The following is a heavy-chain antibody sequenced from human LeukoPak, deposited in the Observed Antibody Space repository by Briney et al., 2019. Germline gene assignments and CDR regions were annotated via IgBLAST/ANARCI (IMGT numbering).Heavy chain of an antibody. CDR3: ARDLRPFSGYDNLAFDI. CDR1: GVSISSSHW. J-gene: IGHJ3*02. D-gene: IGHD5-12*01. V-gene: IGHV4-4*02. Sequence: PSGTLSLTCAVSGVSISSSHWWSWVRQPPGKGLEWVGAIYHGGTTNYNPSLKGRVTMSVDKSKNQFSLKLTSVTAADTAVYYCARDLRPFSGYDNLAFDIWGQGTMVTVSS. CDR2: IYHGGTT.